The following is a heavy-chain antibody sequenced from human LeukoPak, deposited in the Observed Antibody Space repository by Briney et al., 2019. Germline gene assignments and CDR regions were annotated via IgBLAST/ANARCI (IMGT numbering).Heavy chain of an antibody. CDR1: GYTFTGYY. Sequence: GASVKVSCKASGYTFTGYYMHWVRQAPGQGLEWMGWINPNSGVTNSAQKFQGRVTMTTDTSTSTAYMELRSLRSDDTAVYYCARDYDFWSGPSDAFDIWGQGTMVTVSS. CDR2: INPNSGVT. V-gene: IGHV1-2*02. CDR3: ARDYDFWSGPSDAFDI. D-gene: IGHD3-3*01. J-gene: IGHJ3*02.